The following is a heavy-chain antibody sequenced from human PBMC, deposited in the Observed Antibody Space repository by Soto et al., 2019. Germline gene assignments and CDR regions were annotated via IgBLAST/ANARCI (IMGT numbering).Heavy chain of an antibody. D-gene: IGHD3-3*01. CDR2: IYTSGST. J-gene: IGHJ5*02. CDR1: GGSISSYY. Sequence: SETLSLTCTVSGGSISSYYWSWIRQPAGKGLEWIGRIYTSGSTNYNPSLKSRVTMSVDTSKNQFSLKLSSVTAADTAVYYCARVHRSYDFWSGYYLGDWFDPWGQGTLVTVSS. V-gene: IGHV4-4*07. CDR3: ARVHRSYDFWSGYYLGDWFDP.